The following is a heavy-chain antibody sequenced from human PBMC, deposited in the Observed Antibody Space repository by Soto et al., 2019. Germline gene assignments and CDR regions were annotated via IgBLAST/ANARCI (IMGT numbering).Heavy chain of an antibody. D-gene: IGHD1-26*01. CDR1: GGSIRSGGYS. CDR3: ARRYGGNLDY. CDR2: MYHSGST. V-gene: IGHV4-30-2*01. Sequence: SETLSLTCAVSGGSIRSGGYSWSWIRQPPGKGLEWIGYMYHSGSTYYNPSLKSRVTISIDRSKNQFSLKLSSVTAADTAVYYCARRYGGNLDYWGQGTLVTVSS. J-gene: IGHJ4*02.